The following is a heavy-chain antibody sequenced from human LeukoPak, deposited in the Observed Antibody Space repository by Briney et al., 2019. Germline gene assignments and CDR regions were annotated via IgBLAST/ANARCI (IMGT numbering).Heavy chain of an antibody. CDR1: GFTFSSYA. J-gene: IGHJ4*02. CDR3: ARARDTAMVSPFDY. Sequence: PGGSLRLSCAASGFTFSSYAMHWVRQAPGKGLEWVAVISYDGSNKYYADSVKGRFTISRDNSKNTLYLQMNSLRAEDTAVYYCARARDTAMVSPFDYWGQGTLVTVSS. V-gene: IGHV3-30-3*01. CDR2: ISYDGSNK. D-gene: IGHD5-18*01.